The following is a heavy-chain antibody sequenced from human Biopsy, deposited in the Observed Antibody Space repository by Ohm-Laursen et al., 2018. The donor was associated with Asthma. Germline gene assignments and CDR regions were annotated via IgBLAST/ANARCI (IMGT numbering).Heavy chain of an antibody. CDR1: GYSLTDLS. CDR3: ASDFPKDYVRYNFQF. D-gene: IGHD4-17*01. J-gene: IGHJ4*02. Sequence: GASVKVSCKTSGYSLTDLSMHWVRQAPGQGLEWMGGRDHEEGGTVNARRFQGRVTMTEDTSTDTAYMELSSLSSDDTAVYYCASDFPKDYVRYNFQFWGQGTLVTVSS. V-gene: IGHV1-24*01. CDR2: RDHEEGGT.